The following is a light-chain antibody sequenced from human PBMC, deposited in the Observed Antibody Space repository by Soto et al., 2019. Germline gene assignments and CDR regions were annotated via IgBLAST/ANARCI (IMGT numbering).Light chain of an antibody. CDR1: QRISTN. V-gene: IGKV3D-15*01. J-gene: IGKJ1*01. CDR3: QNYNNWPAWT. CDR2: GAS. Sequence: EVVLQKSHGTLSVSPGARATLSGRASQRISTNLAWYQHKRGQAPRLLIYGASTRATGIPARFSGSGSETEFTLTITSLQSEDLAVYYCQNYNNWPAWTVGHGNKVDIK.